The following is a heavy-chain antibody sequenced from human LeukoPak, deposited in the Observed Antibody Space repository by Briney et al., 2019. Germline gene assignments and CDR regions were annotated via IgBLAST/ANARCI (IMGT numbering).Heavy chain of an antibody. CDR1: GFTVSSNY. D-gene: IGHD2-2*01. J-gene: IGHJ3*02. CDR3: ARGPSLGGYQGAFDI. Sequence: GGSLRHSFAASGFTVSSNYSSWVRQAPGKGLEWVSVIYSGGSTYYADSVKGRFTISRDNSKNTLYLQMNSLRAEDTAVYYCARGPSLGGYQGAFDIWGQGKMVTVSS. V-gene: IGHV3-66*01. CDR2: IYSGGST.